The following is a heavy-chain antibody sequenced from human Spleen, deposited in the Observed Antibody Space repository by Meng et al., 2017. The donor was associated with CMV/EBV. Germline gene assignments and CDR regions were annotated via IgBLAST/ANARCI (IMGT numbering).Heavy chain of an antibody. Sequence: GESLKISCAASGFTVSSNYVSWVRQAPGKGLEWVSVFYSGGSTYYADSVKGRFTISRDNSKNTLYLQMNSLRAEDTAVYYCARSYSSSWYFRGFDPWGQGTLVTVSS. D-gene: IGHD6-13*01. CDR3: ARSYSSSWYFRGFDP. CDR2: FYSGGST. V-gene: IGHV3-53*01. J-gene: IGHJ5*02. CDR1: GFTVSSNY.